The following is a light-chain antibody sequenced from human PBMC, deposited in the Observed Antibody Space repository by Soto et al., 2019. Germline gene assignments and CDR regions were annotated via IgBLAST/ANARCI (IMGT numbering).Light chain of an antibody. CDR3: QHYGSSPS. CDR2: GVA. CDR1: QSVIRSY. J-gene: IGKJ3*01. V-gene: IGKV3-20*01. Sequence: EIVLTQSPGTLSLSPGERATLSCRASQSVIRSYLAWYQQKPGQAPRLLIYGVASRATGIPDRFSGSGSGTDFTLTISRLEPEDFAVYYCQHYGSSPSFGPGTKVDLK.